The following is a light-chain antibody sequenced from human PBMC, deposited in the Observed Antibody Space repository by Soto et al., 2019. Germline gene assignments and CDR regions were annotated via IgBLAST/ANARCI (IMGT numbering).Light chain of an antibody. CDR1: QSVRRSY. V-gene: IGKV3-20*01. CDR2: GAS. J-gene: IGKJ1*01. CDR3: QQYGSAPWT. Sequence: ENVLTQSTGTLSFSPWERATLSCRASQSVRRSYLAWYQQKPGQAPRILIYGASSRATGIPDRFSGSGSGTDFTVTISRLEPEDFEVYYCQQYGSAPWTFGKGTKVEIK.